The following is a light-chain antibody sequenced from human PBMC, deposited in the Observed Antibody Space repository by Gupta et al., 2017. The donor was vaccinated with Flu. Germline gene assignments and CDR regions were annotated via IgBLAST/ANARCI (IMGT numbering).Light chain of an antibody. J-gene: IGKJ2*01. CDR2: GAS. Sequence: LSLSPGERATLSCRASQSVTSSYLAWYQQKPGQAPRLLIYGASNRATGIPDRFSGSGSGTDFTLNMSRLEPDDVAVYYCQHYSSSSTMYTFGQGTKLEIK. CDR1: QSVTSSY. V-gene: IGKV3-20*01. CDR3: QHYSSSSTMYT.